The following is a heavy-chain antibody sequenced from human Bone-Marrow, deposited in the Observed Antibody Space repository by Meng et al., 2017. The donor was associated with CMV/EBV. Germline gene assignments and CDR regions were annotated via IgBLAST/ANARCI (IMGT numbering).Heavy chain of an antibody. V-gene: IGHV1-69*04. CDR3: ARDPHCSGASCSSN. J-gene: IGHJ4*02. CDR2: IIPILGLI. CDR1: GGTFSSYT. Sequence: SVKVSCKASGGTFSSYTISWVRQAPGQGLEWMGRIIPILGLINYAQNFQGRVTITADKSTSTSYMELSSLRSEDTAMYYCARDPHCSGASCSSNWGQGKLVYVAS. D-gene: IGHD2-15*01.